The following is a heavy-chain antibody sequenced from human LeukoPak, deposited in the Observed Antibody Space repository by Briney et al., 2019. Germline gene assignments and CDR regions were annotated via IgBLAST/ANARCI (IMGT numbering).Heavy chain of an antibody. V-gene: IGHV3-23*01. D-gene: IGHD3-22*01. CDR2: ISGSGGST. CDR3: AKSPKLTNQEYYDSSGYLDY. CDR1: GFTFSSYA. J-gene: IGHJ4*02. Sequence: PGGSLRLSCAASGFTFSSYAMSWVRQAPGKGLEWVSAISGSGGSTYYADSVKGRFTISRDNSKNTLYLQMNSLRAEDTAVYYCAKSPKLTNQEYYDSSGYLDYWGQGTLVTVSS.